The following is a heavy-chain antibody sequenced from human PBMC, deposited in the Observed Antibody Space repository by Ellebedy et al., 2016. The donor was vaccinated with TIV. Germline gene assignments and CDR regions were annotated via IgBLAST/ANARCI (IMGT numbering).Heavy chain of an antibody. Sequence: MPSETLSLTCSVSGGSINTYYWTWIRQPPAQGLEWIGDIHHSGNSHIHPSLKSRVTLSVDTSKNQFSLDMTSVTAADTATYYCARDLGRYGMDVWGQGTTVTVSS. CDR2: IHHSGNS. V-gene: IGHV4-59*01. J-gene: IGHJ6*02. CDR3: ARDLGRYGMDV. CDR1: GGSINTYY.